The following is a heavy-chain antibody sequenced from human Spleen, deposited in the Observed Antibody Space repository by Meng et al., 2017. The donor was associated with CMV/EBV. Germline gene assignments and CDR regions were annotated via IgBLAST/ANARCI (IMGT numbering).Heavy chain of an antibody. CDR1: GGSITSSAYY. CDR2: VHFTGST. J-gene: IGHJ3*02. CDR3: ARGRITIFGVVMENDAFDI. Sequence: SETLSLTCTLSGGSITSSAYYWGWIRQPPGKGLEWIGSVHFTGSTNYDPSLKTRLTISVDTSKNQFSLRLSSVTAADTAVYYCARGRITIFGVVMENDAFDIWGQGTMVTVSS. D-gene: IGHD3-3*01. V-gene: IGHV4-39*07.